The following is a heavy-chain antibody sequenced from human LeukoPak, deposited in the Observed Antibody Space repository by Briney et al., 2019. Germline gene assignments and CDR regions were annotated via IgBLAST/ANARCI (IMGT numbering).Heavy chain of an antibody. V-gene: IGHV4-39*01. Sequence: PSETLSLTCTVSGGSVSSSSYYWGWIRQPPGKGLEWIGSVYYSGSTYYNPSLKSRVTISVDTSKNQFSPKMSSVTAADTTLFYCARHRGGSSPSVFDSWGQGTLVTVSS. J-gene: IGHJ4*02. CDR1: GGSVSSSSYY. CDR2: VYYSGST. CDR3: ARHRGGSSPSVFDS. D-gene: IGHD2-15*01.